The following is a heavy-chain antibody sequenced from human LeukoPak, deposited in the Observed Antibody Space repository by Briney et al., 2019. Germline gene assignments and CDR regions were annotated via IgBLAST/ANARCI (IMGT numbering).Heavy chain of an antibody. CDR1: GYTFTSYD. CDR3: ARVHITTFGVVIYGMDV. D-gene: IGHD3-3*01. J-gene: IGHJ6*02. Sequence: ASVKVSCKASGYTFTSYDINWVRQATGQGLEWMGWMNPNSGNTGYAQKFQGRVTMTRNTSISTAYMELSSLRSEDTAVYYCARVHITTFGVVIYGMDVWGQGTTVTVSS. V-gene: IGHV1-8*01. CDR2: MNPNSGNT.